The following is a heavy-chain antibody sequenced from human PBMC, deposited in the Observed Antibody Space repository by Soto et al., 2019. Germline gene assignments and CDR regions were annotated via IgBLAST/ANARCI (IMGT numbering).Heavy chain of an antibody. CDR2: IIPIFGTA. D-gene: IGHD2-15*01. CDR1: GGTFSSYA. J-gene: IGHJ6*02. V-gene: IGHV1-69*13. CDR3: ARDGVVAGYYYYYGMDV. Sequence: ASVKVSCKASGGTFSSYAISWVRQAPGQGLEWMGGIIPIFGTANYAQKFQGRVTITADESTSTAYMELSSLRSEDTAVYYCARDGVVAGYYYYYGMDVWGQGTTVTVSS.